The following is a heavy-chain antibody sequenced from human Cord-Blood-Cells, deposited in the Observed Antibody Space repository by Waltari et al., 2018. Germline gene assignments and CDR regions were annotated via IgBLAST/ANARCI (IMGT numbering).Heavy chain of an antibody. CDR1: GYTFSSYE. Sequence: EVQLVESGGGLVQPGGSLGLSGAASGYTFSSYEMNWVRHAPGKGLNGVSDRRSRVSTIYGADPVKGGFTIPRDNAKDSLYLQLTGPRAEDAAVYYCAWFGNSRGSDAFAVWGQGTMVTVSS. D-gene: IGHD6-19*01. CDR2: RRSRVSTI. CDR3: AWFGNSRGSDAFAV. V-gene: IGHV3-48*03. J-gene: IGHJ3*01.